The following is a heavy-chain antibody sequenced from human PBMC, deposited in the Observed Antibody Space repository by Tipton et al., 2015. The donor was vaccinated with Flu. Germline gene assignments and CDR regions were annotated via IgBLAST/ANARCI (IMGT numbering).Heavy chain of an antibody. CDR1: GDSISSYY. Sequence: LRLSCTVSGDSISSYYWSWIRQPPGKGLEWIGYIYYSGSTNYNPSLKSRVTISVDTSKNQFSLKLSSVTAADTAVYYCARGGVSNSGYRNWGQGTLVTVSS. V-gene: IGHV4-59*01. J-gene: IGHJ4*02. CDR2: IYYSGST. CDR3: ARGGVSNSGYRN. D-gene: IGHD5-12*01.